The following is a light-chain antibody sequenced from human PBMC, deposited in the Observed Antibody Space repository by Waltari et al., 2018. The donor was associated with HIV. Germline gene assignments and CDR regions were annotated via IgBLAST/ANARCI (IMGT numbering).Light chain of an antibody. V-gene: IGKV4-1*01. Sequence: DIVMTQSPDSLAVSLAERATVTCTSSRTVLYNRNYLAWYQQKPGQAPKVLIYWASTRAFGVPDRFSGSGSGTDFSLTISRVQADDVAIYYCQQYYTLRSTFGGGTKIEI. J-gene: IGKJ4*01. CDR2: WAS. CDR1: RTVLYNRNY. CDR3: QQYYTLRST.